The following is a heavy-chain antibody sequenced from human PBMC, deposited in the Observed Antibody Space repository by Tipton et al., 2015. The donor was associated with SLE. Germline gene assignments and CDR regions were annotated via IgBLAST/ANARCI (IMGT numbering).Heavy chain of an antibody. Sequence: LRLSCTVSGGSISSSSYYWGWIRQPPGKGLEWIGSIYYSGSTYYSPSLKSRVTMSVDTSKNQFSLRLSSVTAADTAVYYCARHSTTWQLLHAFDLWGQGTVVTVSS. D-gene: IGHD2-15*01. J-gene: IGHJ3*01. CDR1: GGSISSSSYY. CDR3: ARHSTTWQLLHAFDL. V-gene: IGHV4-39*01. CDR2: IYYSGST.